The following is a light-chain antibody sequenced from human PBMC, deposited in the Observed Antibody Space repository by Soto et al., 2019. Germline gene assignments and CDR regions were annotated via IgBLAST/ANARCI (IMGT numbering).Light chain of an antibody. J-gene: IGLJ2*01. V-gene: IGLV2-14*01. CDR1: SSDVGGYNY. CDR3: SSYTSSSTLVV. Sequence: QSALTQPASVSGSPGQSITISCTGTSSDVGGYNYVSWYQQHPGKAPKLMIYDVNNRPSGVSNRFSGSKSGNTASLTISGLHAEDEADYYCSSYTSSSTLVVFGGGTKLTVL. CDR2: DVN.